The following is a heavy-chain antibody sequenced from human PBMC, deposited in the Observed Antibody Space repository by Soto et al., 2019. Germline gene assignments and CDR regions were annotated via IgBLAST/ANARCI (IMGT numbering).Heavy chain of an antibody. CDR1: GGSFSGYY. Sequence: QVQLQQWGAGLLKPSETLSLTCAVSGGSFSGYYWSWIRQPPGKGLEWMGEINHSGSTNYNPSLKSRVTIAVDTSKNQFSLKLSSVTAADTAVYYCARSGVGVGSWYFDLWGRGTLVTVSS. J-gene: IGHJ2*01. CDR3: ARSGVGVGSWYFDL. D-gene: IGHD3-22*01. V-gene: IGHV4-34*01. CDR2: INHSGST.